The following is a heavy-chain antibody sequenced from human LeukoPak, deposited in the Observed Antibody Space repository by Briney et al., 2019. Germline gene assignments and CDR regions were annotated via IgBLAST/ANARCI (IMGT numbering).Heavy chain of an antibody. V-gene: IGHV4-59*08. Sequence: SETLSLTCTVSGASLNTYYWTWIRQPPGKGLEWIGYIHSSGSTKYNPSLKSRVTISVDTSKNQFSLKMSFVTAADTAVYYCARHAGSSTSWLDYWGQGTLVTVSS. CDR2: IHSSGST. J-gene: IGHJ4*02. D-gene: IGHD6-13*01. CDR3: ARHAGSSTSWLDY. CDR1: GASLNTYY.